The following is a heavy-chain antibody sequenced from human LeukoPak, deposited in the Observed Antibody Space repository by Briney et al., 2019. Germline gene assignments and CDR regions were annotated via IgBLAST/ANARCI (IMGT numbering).Heavy chain of an antibody. J-gene: IGHJ6*03. CDR2: IYYSGST. Sequence: PSETLSLTCTVSGGSISSYNWSWIRQPPGKGLEWIGYIYYSGSTNYNPSLKSRVTISVDTSKNQFSLRLSSVTAADTAVYYCARDKFLYYYYYMDVWGKGTTVTVSS. CDR1: GGSISSYN. V-gene: IGHV4-59*01. CDR3: ARDKFLYYYYYMDV.